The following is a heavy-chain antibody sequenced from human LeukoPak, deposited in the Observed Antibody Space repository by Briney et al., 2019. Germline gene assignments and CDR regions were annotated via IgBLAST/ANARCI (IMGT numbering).Heavy chain of an antibody. J-gene: IGHJ3*01. CDR3: ARTFCTSTFCYIVAFDV. Sequence: TSETLSLTCAVYGGSFSGYYWSWIRQPPGKGLEWIGGINDSGSTNYNPSLKSRVTIAEDTSKGQFSLKLSSVTAADTAVYYCARTFCTSTFCYIVAFDVWGQGTMVTVSS. CDR1: GGSFSGYY. CDR2: INDSGST. D-gene: IGHD2-2*01. V-gene: IGHV4-34*01.